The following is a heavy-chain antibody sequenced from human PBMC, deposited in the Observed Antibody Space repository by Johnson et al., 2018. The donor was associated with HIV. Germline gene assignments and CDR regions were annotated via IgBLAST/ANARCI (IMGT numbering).Heavy chain of an antibody. CDR3: ASPFGSGGYTSSWYLGLGAFDL. CDR2: IKQDGSEK. V-gene: IGHV3-7*05. J-gene: IGHJ3*01. Sequence: VQLVESGGGVVQPGGSLRLSCAASGFTFSSYGMHWVRQAPGKGLEWVANIKQDGSEKYYVDSVKGRFTISRDNAKNSLYLQMNSLRAEDTAVYYCASPFGSGGYTSSWYLGLGAFDLWGQGTMVTVSS. CDR1: GFTFSSYG. D-gene: IGHD6-13*01.